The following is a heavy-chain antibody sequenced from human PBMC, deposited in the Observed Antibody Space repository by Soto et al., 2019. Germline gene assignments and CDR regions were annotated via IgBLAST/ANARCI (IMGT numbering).Heavy chain of an antibody. CDR2: IKQDESEI. J-gene: IGHJ3*02. CDR3: ACVITIWALDI. D-gene: IGHD3-3*01. V-gene: IGHV3-7*01. Sequence: GGSLRLSCAASGFTFSSYWMSWVRQAPGKGLEWVAKIKQDESEIYYVDSVKGRFTISRDNAKNSLYLQMNSLRFEDTAVYYCACVITIWALDIWGQGTMVTVSS. CDR1: GFTFSSYW.